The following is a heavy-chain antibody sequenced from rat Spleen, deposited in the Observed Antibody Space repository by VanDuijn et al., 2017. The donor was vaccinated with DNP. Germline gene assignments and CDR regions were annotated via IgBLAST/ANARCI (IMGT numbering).Heavy chain of an antibody. J-gene: IGHJ2*01. CDR2: INTDGGST. D-gene: IGHD1-2*01. CDR3: ASWAPIAPLSTSNY. Sequence: EVQLVETGGGLVQPGRSLKLSCVASGFTFSSYWMFWIRQAPGKGLEWVASINTDGGSTYYPDSVKGRFTISRDNEENTVYLQMSSLRSEDTATYYCASWAPIAPLSTSNYWGQGVMVTVSS. CDR1: GFTFSSYW. V-gene: IGHV5-58*01.